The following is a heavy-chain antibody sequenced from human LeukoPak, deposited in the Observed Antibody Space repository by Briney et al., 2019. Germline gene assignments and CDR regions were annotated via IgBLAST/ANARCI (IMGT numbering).Heavy chain of an antibody. V-gene: IGHV3-30*18. CDR2: ISHDGSNK. Sequence: QPGGSLRLSCAASGFTFSSYGMHWVRQAPGKGLEWVAVISHDGSNKYYADSVKGRFTISRDNSKNTLYLQMNSLRAEDTAVYYCAKESSAYYYDSSGPDGGGEPFDYWGQGTLVTVSS. CDR3: AKESSAYYYDSSGPDGGGEPFDY. J-gene: IGHJ4*02. CDR1: GFTFSSYG. D-gene: IGHD3-22*01.